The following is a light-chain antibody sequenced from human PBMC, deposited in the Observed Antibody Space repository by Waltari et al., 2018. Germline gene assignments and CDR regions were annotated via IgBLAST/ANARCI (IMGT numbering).Light chain of an antibody. J-gene: IGKJ4*01. CDR1: QTINKY. Sequence: DIQMTQSPSSLSASVGDRVTITCRASQTINKYLNWYQKKPGRAPKVLISVISYLHTGVPSRFSGSGSGTDFTLTISSQQPEDFATYYCQQSDSLPLTFGGGTKVEIK. CDR3: QQSDSLPLT. V-gene: IGKV1-39*01. CDR2: VIS.